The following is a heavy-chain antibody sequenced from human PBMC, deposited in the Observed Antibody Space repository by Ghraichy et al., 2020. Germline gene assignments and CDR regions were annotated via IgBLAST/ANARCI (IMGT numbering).Heavy chain of an antibody. V-gene: IGHV4-4*07. D-gene: IGHD2-2*01. CDR1: GDSISGYY. CDR3: AKGPYCISTSCLIFDY. CDR2: IYTSGST. J-gene: IGHJ4*02. Sequence: SETLSLTCTVSGDSISGYYWSWIRQPAGKGLEWIGRIYTSGSTNYNPSLKSRVTMSVDTSKNQFSLKLRSVTDADTAVYYCAKGPYCISTSCLIFDYWGQGTLVTVSS.